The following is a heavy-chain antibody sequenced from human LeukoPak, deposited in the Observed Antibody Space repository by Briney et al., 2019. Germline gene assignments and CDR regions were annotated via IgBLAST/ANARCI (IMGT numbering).Heavy chain of an antibody. Sequence: HXGKGXXWXGYIYYSGSTYYNPSLKSRVTISVDTSKNQFSLKLSPVTAADTAVYYCARERLHPAHYYYYGMDVWGQGTTVTVSS. D-gene: IGHD4-11*01. V-gene: IGHV4-31*02. CDR2: IYYSGST. CDR3: ARERLHPAHYYYYGMDV. J-gene: IGHJ6*02.